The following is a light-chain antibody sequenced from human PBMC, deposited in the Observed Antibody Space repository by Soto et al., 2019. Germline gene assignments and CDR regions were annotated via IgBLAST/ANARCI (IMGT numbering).Light chain of an antibody. CDR3: QSYDGSLSGGV. CDR2: GNN. Sequence: QSVLTQSPSVSGAPGQRVTISCTGSSSNIGTNYDVHWYQQFPGRAPKRLIYGNNNRPSGVPDRFSASKSGTSASLAITGLQADDEAEYYCQSYDGSLSGGVFGGGTKLTVL. CDR1: SSNIGTNYD. V-gene: IGLV1-40*01. J-gene: IGLJ3*02.